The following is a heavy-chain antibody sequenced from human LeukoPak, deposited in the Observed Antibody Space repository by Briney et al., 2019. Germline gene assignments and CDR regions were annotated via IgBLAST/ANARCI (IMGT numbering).Heavy chain of an antibody. Sequence: PSETLSLTCAVSGVSISSSEWWIWVRQPPGQGLEWIGEIHRDGRTRYNPPLKSRVTISVDTSKNQFSLKLSSVTAADTAVYYCARGRYFQHWGQGTLVTVSS. CDR1: GVSISSSEW. V-gene: IGHV4-4*02. J-gene: IGHJ1*01. CDR2: IHRDGRT. CDR3: ARGRYFQH.